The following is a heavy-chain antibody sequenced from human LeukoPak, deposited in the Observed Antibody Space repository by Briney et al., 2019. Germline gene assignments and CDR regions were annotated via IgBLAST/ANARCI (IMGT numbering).Heavy chain of an antibody. CDR1: GFTFSSYG. CDR3: AKDLRQSRGILDY. D-gene: IGHD3-16*01. V-gene: IGHV3-30*18. Sequence: GGSLRLSCAASGFTFSSYGMHWVRQAPDRGLEWMAVMVDDGSEKYYADSVKGRFTISRDNSKNMLYLQMNSLRPEDTAVYYCAKDLRQSRGILDYWRQGALVTVSS. CDR2: MVDDGSEK. J-gene: IGHJ4*02.